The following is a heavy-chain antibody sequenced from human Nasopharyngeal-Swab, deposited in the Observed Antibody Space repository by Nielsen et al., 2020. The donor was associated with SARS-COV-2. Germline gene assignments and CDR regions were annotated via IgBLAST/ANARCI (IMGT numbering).Heavy chain of an antibody. D-gene: IGHD2-2*01. Sequence: WIRQPPGKGLEWIGSIYYSGSTYYNPSLKSRVTISVATSKNQFSLKLSSVTAADTAVYYCARQGYCSSTSCDNWFDPWGQGTLVTVSS. V-gene: IGHV4-39*01. J-gene: IGHJ5*02. CDR3: ARQGYCSSTSCDNWFDP. CDR2: IYYSGST.